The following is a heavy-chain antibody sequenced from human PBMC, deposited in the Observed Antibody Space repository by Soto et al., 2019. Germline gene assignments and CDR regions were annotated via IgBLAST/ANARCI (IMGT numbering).Heavy chain of an antibody. Sequence: QLQLQESGPGLVKPSETLSLTCTVSGGSISSSSYYWGWIRQPPGKGLEWIGSIYYSGSTYYNPSLKSRVTISVDTSKNQFSLKLSSVTAADTAVYYCARQNMVRGSYRSWFDPWGQGTLVTVSS. V-gene: IGHV4-39*01. J-gene: IGHJ5*02. D-gene: IGHD1-26*01. CDR2: IYYSGST. CDR3: ARQNMVRGSYRSWFDP. CDR1: GGSISSSSYY.